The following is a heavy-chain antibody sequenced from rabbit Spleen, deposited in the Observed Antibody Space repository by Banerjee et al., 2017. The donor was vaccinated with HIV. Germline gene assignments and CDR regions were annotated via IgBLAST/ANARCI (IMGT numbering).Heavy chain of an antibody. D-gene: IGHD2-1*01. V-gene: IGHV1S47*01. CDR2: IDPIFGIA. J-gene: IGHJ4*01. CDR3: ATYVDYDGDFTL. Sequence: QEQLVESGGGLVQPGGSLKLSCSASGFDFSNYGMSWVRQTPGKGLEWIGYIDPIFGIAVYASWVNGRFTISSHNAQNTLYLQLNSLTAADTATYFCATYVDYDGDFTLWGQGTLVTVS. CDR1: GFDFSNYG.